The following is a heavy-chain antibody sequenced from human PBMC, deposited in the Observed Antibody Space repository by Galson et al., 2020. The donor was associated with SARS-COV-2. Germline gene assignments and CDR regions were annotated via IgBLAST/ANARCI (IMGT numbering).Heavy chain of an antibody. CDR3: VRHSSGDY. CDR1: GLSLSDYW. V-gene: IGHV3-74*01. Sequence: GGSLRLSCADSGLSLSDYWMHWVRQAPGKGLVWVSRINTYGNSTNYADSVRGRFTVSRDNAKNMLYLQMNSLRAEDTAVYYCVRHSSGDYWGQGTLLTVSS. J-gene: IGHJ4*02. D-gene: IGHD3-22*01. CDR2: INTYGNST.